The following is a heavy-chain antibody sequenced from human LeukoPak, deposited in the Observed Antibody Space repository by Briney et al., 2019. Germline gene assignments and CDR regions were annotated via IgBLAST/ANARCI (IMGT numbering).Heavy chain of an antibody. CDR2: IYYSGST. Sequence: PSETLSLTCTVSGGSISSYYWSWIRQPPGKGLEWIGYIYYSGSTNYNPSLKSRVTMSLDTSTNQFSLKLSSVTAADTAVYYCAALYSNYYYMDVWGKGTTVIVSS. J-gene: IGHJ6*03. CDR3: AALYSNYYYMDV. D-gene: IGHD4-11*01. CDR1: GGSISSYY. V-gene: IGHV4-59*01.